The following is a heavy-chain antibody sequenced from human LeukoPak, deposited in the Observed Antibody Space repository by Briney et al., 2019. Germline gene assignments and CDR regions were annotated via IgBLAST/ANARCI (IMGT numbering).Heavy chain of an antibody. CDR1: GFTFSSYE. D-gene: IGHD3-22*01. CDR2: ISSSGSTI. J-gene: IGHJ3*02. Sequence: QTGGSLRLSCAASGFTFSSYEMNWVRQAPGKGPEWVSYISSSGSTIYYADSVKGRFTISRDNAKNSLYLQMNSLRAEDTAVYYCARDLRGYYDSSGYHDAFDIWGQGTMVTVSS. CDR3: ARDLRGYYDSSGYHDAFDI. V-gene: IGHV3-48*03.